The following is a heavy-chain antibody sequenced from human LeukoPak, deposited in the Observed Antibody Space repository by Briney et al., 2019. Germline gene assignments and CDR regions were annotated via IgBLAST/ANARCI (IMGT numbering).Heavy chain of an antibody. CDR3: ARDAGEGYSSGLYYFDY. CDR2: INPSGGST. Sequence: ASVKVSCKASGYTFTSYYMHWVRQAPGQGLEWMGIINPSGGSTSYAQKFQGRFTMTRDTSTSTVYMELSSLRSEDTAVYYCARDAGEGYSSGLYYFDYWGQGTLVTVSS. J-gene: IGHJ4*02. CDR1: GYTFTSYY. V-gene: IGHV1-46*01. D-gene: IGHD6-19*01.